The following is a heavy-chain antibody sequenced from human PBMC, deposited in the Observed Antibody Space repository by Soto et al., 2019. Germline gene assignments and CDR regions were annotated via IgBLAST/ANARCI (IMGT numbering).Heavy chain of an antibody. CDR1: GFTFSSYA. CDR2: ISGSGGST. V-gene: IGHV3-23*01. Sequence: EVQLLESGGGLVQPGGSLRLSCAASGFTFSSYAMSWVRQAPGKGLEWVSAISGSGGSTYYADSVKGRFTISRDNSKNPLYLQMNSLRAEDTAVYYCAKSHDFWSGHFDYWGQGTLVTVSS. J-gene: IGHJ4*02. CDR3: AKSHDFWSGHFDY. D-gene: IGHD3-3*01.